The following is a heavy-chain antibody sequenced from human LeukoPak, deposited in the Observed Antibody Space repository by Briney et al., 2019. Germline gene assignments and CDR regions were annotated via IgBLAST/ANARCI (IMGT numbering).Heavy chain of an antibody. D-gene: IGHD1-26*01. CDR3: ARKMGESPFDI. J-gene: IGHJ3*02. CDR1: GFTFSTYD. Sequence: GGSLRLSCAASGFTFSTYDMHWVRQAPGKGLEWVAVISYDGGYKYYAESVKGRFTISGDNSKNTLYLQMNSVRAEDTAVYYCARKMGESPFDIWGQGTMVTVSS. CDR2: ISYDGGYK. V-gene: IGHV3-30*03.